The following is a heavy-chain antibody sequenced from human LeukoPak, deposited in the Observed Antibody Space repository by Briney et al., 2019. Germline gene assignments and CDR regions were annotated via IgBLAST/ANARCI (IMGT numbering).Heavy chain of an antibody. J-gene: IGHJ4*02. Sequence: ASVKVSCKASGYTFTSYDINWVRQATGQGLEWMGWMNPNSGNTVYAQKFQGRVTMTRNTSIRSEDTAVYYCARGQKGYYDILTGYYKYDFDYWGQGTLVTVSS. CDR2: MNPNSGNT. CDR3: ARGQKGYYDILTGYYKYDFDY. V-gene: IGHV1-8*01. D-gene: IGHD3-9*01. CDR1: GYTFTSYD.